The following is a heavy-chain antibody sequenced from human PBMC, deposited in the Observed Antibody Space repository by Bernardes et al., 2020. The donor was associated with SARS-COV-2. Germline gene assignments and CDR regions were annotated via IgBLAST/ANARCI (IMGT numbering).Heavy chain of an antibody. J-gene: IGHJ6*01. CDR2: IKFDGSEA. CDR1: GFTFSTNW. Sequence: GGSLILSCAASGFTFSTNWMTWVRQAAGKGLEWVAKIKFDGSEAYYVDSVKGRFTISRDNVKNSLYLQMNSLRAEDTAVYYCARDVVEYERNYYGMDVWGQGTKVTVSS. D-gene: IGHD3-3*01. V-gene: IGHV3-7*03. CDR3: ARDVVEYERNYYGMDV.